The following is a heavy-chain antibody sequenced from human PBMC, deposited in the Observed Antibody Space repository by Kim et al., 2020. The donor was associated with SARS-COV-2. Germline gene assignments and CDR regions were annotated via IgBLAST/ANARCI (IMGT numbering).Heavy chain of an antibody. CDR2: IIPIFGTA. D-gene: IGHD3-10*01. J-gene: IGHJ6*02. CDR3: ARAYGSGSYSPYYYGMDV. V-gene: IGHV1-69*13. CDR1: GGTFSSYA. Sequence: SVKVSCKASGGTFSSYAISWVRQAPGQGLEWMGGIIPIFGTANYAQKFQGRVTITADESTSTAYMELSSLRSEDTAVYYCARAYGSGSYSPYYYGMDVWGQGTTVTVSS.